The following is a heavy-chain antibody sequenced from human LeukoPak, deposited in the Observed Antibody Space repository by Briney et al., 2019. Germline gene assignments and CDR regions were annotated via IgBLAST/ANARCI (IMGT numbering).Heavy chain of an antibody. CDR3: ARAVSAPTVYYFDY. J-gene: IGHJ4*02. CDR1: GGSISSDY. CDR2: IYYSGST. V-gene: IGHV4-59*01. D-gene: IGHD4-17*01. Sequence: KPSETLSLTCIVSGGSISSDYWDWIRQPPGKGLEWIGYIYYSGSTNYNPSLKSRVTISVDTSKIQFSLKLSSVTAADTAVYYCARAVSAPTVYYFDYWGQGTLVTVSS.